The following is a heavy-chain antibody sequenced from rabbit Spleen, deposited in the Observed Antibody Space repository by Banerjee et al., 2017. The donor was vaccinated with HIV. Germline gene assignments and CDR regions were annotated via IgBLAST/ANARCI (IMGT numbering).Heavy chain of an antibody. CDR3: ARDTGSSFSSYGMDL. V-gene: IGHV1S45*01. J-gene: IGHJ6*01. CDR1: GFSFSSSYY. Sequence: QEQLEESGGGLVQPEGSLTLTCTASGFSFSSSYYMCWVRQAPGKGLEWIGCIYGGSGGFTYYASWAKGRFTCSKTSSTTVTLQMTSLTAADTATYFCARDTGSSFSSYGMDLWGPGTLVTVS. CDR2: IYGGSGGFT. D-gene: IGHD8-1*01.